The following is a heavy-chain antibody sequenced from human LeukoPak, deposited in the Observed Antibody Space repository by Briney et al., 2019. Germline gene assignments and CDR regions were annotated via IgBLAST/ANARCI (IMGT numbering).Heavy chain of an antibody. CDR3: ARSLFRFLEWSYRSYYYYYMDV. J-gene: IGHJ6*03. CDR1: GGTFSSYA. V-gene: IGHV1-69*06. Sequence: SVKVSCKASGGTFSSYAISWVRQAPGQGLEWMGGIIPFFGTVNYAQKFQGRVTITADKSTSTAYMELSSLRSEDTAVYYCARSLFRFLEWSYRSYYYYYMDVWGKGTTVTVSS. CDR2: IIPFFGTV. D-gene: IGHD3-3*01.